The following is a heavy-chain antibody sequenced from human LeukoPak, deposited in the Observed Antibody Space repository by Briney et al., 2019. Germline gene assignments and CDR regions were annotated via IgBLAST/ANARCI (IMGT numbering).Heavy chain of an antibody. CDR1: GYTFTSYG. CDR3: ARVLLWFGELLPNGMDV. CDR2: ISAYNGNT. Sequence: ASVNVSCRASGYTFTSYGISWVRQAPGQGLEWMGWISAYNGNTNYAQKLQGRVTMTTDTSTSTAYMELRSLRSDDTAVYYCARVLLWFGELLPNGMDVWGKGTTVTVSS. V-gene: IGHV1-18*04. D-gene: IGHD3-10*01. J-gene: IGHJ6*04.